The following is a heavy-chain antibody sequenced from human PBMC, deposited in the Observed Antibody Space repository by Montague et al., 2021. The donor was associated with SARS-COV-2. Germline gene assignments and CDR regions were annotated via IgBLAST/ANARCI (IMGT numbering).Heavy chain of an antibody. V-gene: IGHV3-20*04. J-gene: IGHJ4*02. CDR1: GFTFDDYG. CDR3: ASLSPQAESIAEAGTLIDY. CDR2: INRNGGST. Sequence: SLRLSCAASGFTFDDYGMSWVRQAPGKGLEWVYGINRNGGSTGYADSVEGRFTLSRDNAKNSLYLQLNSLRAEDTALYYCASLSPQAESIAEAGTLIDYWGRGTLVTVSS. D-gene: IGHD6-13*01.